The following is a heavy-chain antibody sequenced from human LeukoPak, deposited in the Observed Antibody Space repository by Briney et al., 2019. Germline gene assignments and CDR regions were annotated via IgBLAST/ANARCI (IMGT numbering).Heavy chain of an antibody. J-gene: IGHJ4*02. CDR1: GGTFSSYA. CDR3: ASGHYGDYGQWSSMNY. V-gene: IGHV1-69*04. D-gene: IGHD4-17*01. Sequence: SVKVSCKASGGTFSSYAFSWVRQAPGQGLEWMGRIIPILGIANYAQKFQGRVTITADKSTSTAYMELSSLRSGDTAMYYCASGHYGDYGQWSSMNYWGQGTPVTVSS. CDR2: IIPILGIA.